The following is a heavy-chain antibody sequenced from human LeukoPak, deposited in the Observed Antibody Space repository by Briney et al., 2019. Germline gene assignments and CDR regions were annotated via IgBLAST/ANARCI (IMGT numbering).Heavy chain of an antibody. CDR1: GFTFSSYA. CDR3: ARDSRSGWYGLYYGMDV. J-gene: IGHJ6*02. D-gene: IGHD6-19*01. V-gene: IGHV3-30-3*01. CDR2: ISYDGSNK. Sequence: GGSLRLSCAASGFTFSSYAMHWFGQPPGRGRGWGEVISYDGSNKYYADSVKGRFTISRDNSKNTLYLQMNSLRTEDTAVYYCARDSRSGWYGLYYGMDVWGQGTTVTVSS.